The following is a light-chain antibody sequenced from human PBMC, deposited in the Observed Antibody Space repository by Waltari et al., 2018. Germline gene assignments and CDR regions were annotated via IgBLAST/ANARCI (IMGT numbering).Light chain of an antibody. CDR2: GNN. V-gene: IGLV1-40*02. J-gene: IGLJ3*02. CDR3: QSFDTSLSHGVV. CDR1: SSNIGAGHD. Sequence: QSILTQPPSVSGAPGQRVTISCTGSSSNIGAGHDVHWYQEFPGTGPKLLIYGNNNRPSGVPDRLSGSKSGTSASLTITGLQAEDEADYYCQSFDTSLSHGVVFGGGTKVTVL.